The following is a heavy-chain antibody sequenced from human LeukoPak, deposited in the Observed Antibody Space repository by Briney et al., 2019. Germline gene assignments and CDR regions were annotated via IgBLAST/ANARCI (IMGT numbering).Heavy chain of an antibody. CDR3: ARTHSSGWYSVGYYYMDV. Sequence: ASVKVSCKVSGYTLTELSMHWVRQAPGQGLEWMGWISAYNGNSNYAQKLQGRVTMTTDTSTSTAYMEVRSLRSDDTAVYYCARTHSSGWYSVGYYYMDVWGKGTTVTVSS. CDR1: GYTLTELS. CDR2: ISAYNGNS. V-gene: IGHV1-18*01. J-gene: IGHJ6*03. D-gene: IGHD6-19*01.